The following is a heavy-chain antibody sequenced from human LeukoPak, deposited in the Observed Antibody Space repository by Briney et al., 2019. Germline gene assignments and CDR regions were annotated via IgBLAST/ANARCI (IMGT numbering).Heavy chain of an antibody. J-gene: IGHJ5*02. CDR3: AKDRLLFYSSGWYPWFDP. Sequence: PGGSLRLSCVGSGFTFSSYSMNWVRQAPGKGLEWVSYISGTSNTIYYADSVKGRFTISRDNSKNTLYLQMNSLRAEDTAVYYCAKDRLLFYSSGWYPWFDPWGQGTLVTVSS. CDR2: ISGTSNTI. D-gene: IGHD6-19*01. CDR1: GFTFSSYS. V-gene: IGHV3-48*01.